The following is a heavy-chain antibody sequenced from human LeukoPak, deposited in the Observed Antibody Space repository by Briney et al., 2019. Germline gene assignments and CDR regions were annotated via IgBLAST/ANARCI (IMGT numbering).Heavy chain of an antibody. D-gene: IGHD6-19*01. J-gene: IGHJ4*02. CDR3: ASSNGYSSGRYLPITDY. Sequence: ASVKVSCKASGYTFTSYGISWVRQAPGQGLEWMGWISAYNGNTNYAQKLQGRVTMTTDTSTSTAYMELRSLRSDDTAVYYCASSNGYSSGRYLPITDYWGQGTPVTVSS. CDR1: GYTFTSYG. CDR2: ISAYNGNT. V-gene: IGHV1-18*01.